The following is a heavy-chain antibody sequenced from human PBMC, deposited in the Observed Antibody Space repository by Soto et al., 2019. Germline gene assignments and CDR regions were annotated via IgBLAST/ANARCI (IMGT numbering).Heavy chain of an antibody. CDR1: GGSISSDGDYYL. V-gene: IGHV4-31*03. Sequence: QMQLQESGPGLVSPSQTLSLTCTVSGGSISSDGDYYLWSWIRQHPGKGLEWIGYIYDSGSPYYHPSLEVRVTVSVDTSKNPFSLKLSSLTAADTAVYYCGRVRDNYFESRGQGILVTVSS. J-gene: IGHJ4*02. CDR3: GRVRDNYFES. CDR2: IYDSGSP.